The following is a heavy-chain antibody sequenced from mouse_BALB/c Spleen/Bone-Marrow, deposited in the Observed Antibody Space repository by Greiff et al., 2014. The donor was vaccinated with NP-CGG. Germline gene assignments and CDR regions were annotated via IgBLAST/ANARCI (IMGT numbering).Heavy chain of an antibody. CDR1: EHEFPSHD. CDR2: INSDGGST. CDR3: ARHRYDYDGAMDY. J-gene: IGHJ4*01. Sequence: EVQVVESGGGLVQPGESLKLSCESNEHEFPSHDMSWVRKTPEKRLELVAAINSDGGSTYYPDTMERRFIISRDNTKRTLYLQMSSLRSEDTALYYCARHRYDYDGAMDYWGQGTSVTVSS. V-gene: IGHV5-2*01. D-gene: IGHD2-4*01.